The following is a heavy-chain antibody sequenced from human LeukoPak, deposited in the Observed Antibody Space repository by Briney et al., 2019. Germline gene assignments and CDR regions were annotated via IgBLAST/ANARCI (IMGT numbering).Heavy chain of an antibody. Sequence: ASVKVSCKASGFTFTSSAMQWVRQACGQRLEWIGWIVVGSGNTNYAQKFQERVTITRDMSTSTAYMELSSLRSEDTAVYYCAAARNYDFWSGYPPGLEFDPWGQGTLVTVSS. D-gene: IGHD3-3*01. CDR1: GFTFTSSA. CDR3: AAARNYDFWSGYPPGLEFDP. CDR2: IVVGSGNT. V-gene: IGHV1-58*02. J-gene: IGHJ5*02.